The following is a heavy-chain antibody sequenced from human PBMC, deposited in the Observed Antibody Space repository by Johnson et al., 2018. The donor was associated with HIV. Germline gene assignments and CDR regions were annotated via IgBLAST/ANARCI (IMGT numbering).Heavy chain of an antibody. J-gene: IGHJ3*01. Sequence: VQLVESGGGLVQPGGSLRLSCAASGFTVSSNYMSWVRQAPGKGLEWGAASYGGDSTQYTDPVKGRVTISRDNSRNMVHLQMNSLRVGDTAVYYCARDSYGDSPTFWGQGTRVTVSS. V-gene: IGHV3-66*01. D-gene: IGHD4-17*01. CDR2: SYGGDST. CDR1: GFTVSSNY. CDR3: ARDSYGDSPTF.